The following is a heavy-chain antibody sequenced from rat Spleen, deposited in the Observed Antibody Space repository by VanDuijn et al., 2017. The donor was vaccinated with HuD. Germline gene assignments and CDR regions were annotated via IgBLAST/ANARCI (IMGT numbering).Heavy chain of an antibody. CDR2: INTGSGGT. V-gene: IGHV1-43*01. Sequence: QVQLQQSGAELAKPGSSVKISCKASGYTFTSYYINWIKQTTGQGLEYVGYINTGSGGTNYNEKFKDKATLTVDKSSSTAFMQLSSLSPDDSAVYYCAKTNTYYGYNTFAYWGQGTLVTVSS. J-gene: IGHJ3*01. CDR1: GYTFTSYY. D-gene: IGHD1-9*01. CDR3: AKTNTYYGYNTFAY.